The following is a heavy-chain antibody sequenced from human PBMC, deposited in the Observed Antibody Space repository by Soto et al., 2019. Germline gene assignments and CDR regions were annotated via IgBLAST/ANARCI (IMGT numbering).Heavy chain of an antibody. D-gene: IGHD5-12*01. Sequence: EVQLLESGGGLIQPGGSLRLSCAASGFTFSTYAMSWVRQAPGKGLEWVAAVSNSAANTYFADSVSGRFTISRDNSKNTLYLQMNGLRAEDTAIYYCAKVGGYHYWYIDVWGRGTLVTVSS. CDR3: AKVGGYHYWYIDV. J-gene: IGHJ2*01. CDR2: VSNSAANT. CDR1: GFTFSTYA. V-gene: IGHV3-23*01.